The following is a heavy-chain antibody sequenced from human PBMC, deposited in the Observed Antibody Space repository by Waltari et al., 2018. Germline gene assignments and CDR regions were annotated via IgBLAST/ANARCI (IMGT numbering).Heavy chain of an antibody. Sequence: QVQMQESGQGLVKPSETLSLTCAVSGYSIRSVYYWGWIRQPPGKGLEWIGSIYHSGSTYYNPSLKSRVTISVDTSKNQFSLKLSSVTAADTAVYYCARASMAAASYFDYWGQGTLVTVSS. CDR2: IYHSGST. V-gene: IGHV4-38-2*01. CDR3: ARASMAAASYFDY. CDR1: GYSIRSVYY. J-gene: IGHJ4*02. D-gene: IGHD6-13*01.